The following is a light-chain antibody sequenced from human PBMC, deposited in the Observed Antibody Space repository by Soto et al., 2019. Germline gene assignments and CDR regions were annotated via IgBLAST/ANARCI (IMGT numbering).Light chain of an antibody. CDR2: GAS. Sequence: MVMTQSPDTLPVSPGEIATLSFSASQSVSTNLAWYQHKPGQAPRLLIYGASTRATGIPARFSGSGSETEFTLTITSLQSEDFAVYYCQQYNNWPRTFGQGTKVDIK. J-gene: IGKJ1*01. V-gene: IGKV3-15*01. CDR1: QSVSTN. CDR3: QQYNNWPRT.